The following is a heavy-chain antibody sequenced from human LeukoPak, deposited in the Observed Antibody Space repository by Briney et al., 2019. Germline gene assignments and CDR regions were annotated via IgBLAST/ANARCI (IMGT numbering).Heavy chain of an antibody. J-gene: IGHJ5*02. CDR3: ASPFRGGADYDFWSGYLDP. V-gene: IGHV1-69*01. CDR2: IIPIFGTA. CDR1: GGTFSSYA. D-gene: IGHD3-3*01. Sequence: GASVKVSCKASGGTFSSYAISWVRQAPGQGLEWMGGIIPIFGTANYAQKFQGRVTITADESTSTAYMELSSLRSEDTAVYYCASPFRGGADYDFWSGYLDPWGQGTLVTVSS.